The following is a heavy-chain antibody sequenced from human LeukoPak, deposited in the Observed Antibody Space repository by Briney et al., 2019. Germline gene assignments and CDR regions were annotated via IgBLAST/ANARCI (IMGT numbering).Heavy chain of an antibody. Sequence: ASVKVSCKASGYTFTSYAMNWVRQAPGQGLEWMGWINTNTGNPTYAQGFTGRFVFSLDTSVSTAYLQISSLKAEDTAVYYCARVWYMDSSSWFPGRQFDIWGQGTMVTVSS. V-gene: IGHV7-4-1*02. CDR1: GYTFTSYA. CDR2: INTNTGNP. CDR3: ARVWYMDSSSWFPGRQFDI. J-gene: IGHJ3*02. D-gene: IGHD6-13*01.